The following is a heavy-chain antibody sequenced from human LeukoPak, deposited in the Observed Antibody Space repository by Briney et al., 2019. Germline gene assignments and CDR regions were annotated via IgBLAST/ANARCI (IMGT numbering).Heavy chain of an antibody. V-gene: IGHV1-18*01. CDR1: GYTFTSYG. D-gene: IGHD6-19*01. CDR3: ARVSSGWYYFDY. Sequence: ASVKASCKASGYTFTSYGISWVRQAPGQGLEWMGWISAYNGNTNYAQKLQGRVTMTTDTSTSTAYMELRSLRSDDTAVYYCARVSSGWYYFDYWGQGTLVTVSS. J-gene: IGHJ4*02. CDR2: ISAYNGNT.